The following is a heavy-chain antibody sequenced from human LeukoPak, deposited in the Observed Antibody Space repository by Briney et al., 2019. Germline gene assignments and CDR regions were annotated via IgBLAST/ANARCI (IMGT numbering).Heavy chain of an antibody. D-gene: IGHD1-26*01. CDR2: INSASTSI. Sequence: SGGSLRLSCAASGFTFSTYTMNWVRQAPGRGLEWVSSINSASTSIHYADSAKGRFTISRDNTKNSLYLQMNSLRVEDTAVYYCARDYDGGSLDYWGQGTLVTVSS. CDR3: ARDYDGGSLDY. J-gene: IGHJ4*02. CDR1: GFTFSTYT. V-gene: IGHV3-21*01.